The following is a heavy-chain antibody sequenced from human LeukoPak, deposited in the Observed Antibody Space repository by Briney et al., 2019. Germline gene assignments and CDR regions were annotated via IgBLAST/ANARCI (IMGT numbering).Heavy chain of an antibody. J-gene: IGHJ4*02. V-gene: IGHV3-30*04. CDR1: GFTFSSYV. D-gene: IGHD5-24*01. CDR3: AKDDAWLQYGN. Sequence: GGSLRLSCAASGFTFSSYVMHWVRQAPGKGLEWVAIISHDGSNEYYADSVKGRFTISRDNSKNTLYLLMNSLRAADTAVYYCAKDDAWLQYGNWGRGTLVTVSS. CDR2: ISHDGSNE.